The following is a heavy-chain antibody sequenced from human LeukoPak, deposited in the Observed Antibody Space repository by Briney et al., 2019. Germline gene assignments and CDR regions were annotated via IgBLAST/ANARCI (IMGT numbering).Heavy chain of an antibody. CDR3: ARVSRVVAVAGYFDY. CDR2: IYHSGST. V-gene: IGHV4-38-2*02. J-gene: IGHJ4*02. Sequence: SETLSLTCTVSGYSISSGYYWGWIRQPPGKGQEWIGSIYHSGSTYYNPSLKSRVTISVDTSKNQFSLKLSSVTAADTAVYYCARVSRVVAVAGYFDYWGQGTLVTVSS. CDR1: GYSISSGYY. D-gene: IGHD6-19*01.